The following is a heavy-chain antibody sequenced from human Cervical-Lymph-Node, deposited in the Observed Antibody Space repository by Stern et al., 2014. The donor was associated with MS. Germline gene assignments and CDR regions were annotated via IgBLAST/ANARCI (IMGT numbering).Heavy chain of an antibody. CDR2: INTKSGGT. V-gene: IGHV1-2*02. CDR3: TRALRIADRPSPGGHWFDP. CDR1: GYIFTDYS. Sequence: VQLLESGAEVEKPGASVKVSCKASGYIFTDYSLHWVRQAPGQGLEWMGRINTKSGGTRHAQSFQGRVTLTRDTSITTAYMDLSRLTSDDTAVYYCTRALRIADRPSPGGHWFDPWGQGTLVIVSS. J-gene: IGHJ5*02. D-gene: IGHD6-6*01.